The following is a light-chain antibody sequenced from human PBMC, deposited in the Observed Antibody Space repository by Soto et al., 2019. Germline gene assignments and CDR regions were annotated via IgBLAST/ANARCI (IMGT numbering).Light chain of an antibody. J-gene: IGKJ3*01. CDR3: QQRSYLL. CDR1: QSVGSF. CDR2: DAS. V-gene: IGKV3-11*01. Sequence: EIVLTQSPATLSLSPGERATLSCRASQSVGSFLAWYQQKPGQAPRLLIYDASNRATGIPVRFSGSGSGTDFTLNISSLEPEDFAVYYCQQRSYLLFGPGTKVEIK.